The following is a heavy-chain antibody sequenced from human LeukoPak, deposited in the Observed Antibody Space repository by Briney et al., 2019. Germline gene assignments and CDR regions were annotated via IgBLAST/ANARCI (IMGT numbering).Heavy chain of an antibody. D-gene: IGHD3-3*01. V-gene: IGHV3-20*04. Sequence: PGGSLRLSCAASGFTFSSYSMNWVRQAPGKGLEWVSGINWNGGSTGYADSVKGRFTISRDNAKNSLYLQMNSLRAEDTALYYCARDSVVRRKYYDFWSGYYADAFDIWGQGTMVTVSS. J-gene: IGHJ3*02. CDR3: ARDSVVRRKYYDFWSGYYADAFDI. CDR2: INWNGGST. CDR1: GFTFSSYS.